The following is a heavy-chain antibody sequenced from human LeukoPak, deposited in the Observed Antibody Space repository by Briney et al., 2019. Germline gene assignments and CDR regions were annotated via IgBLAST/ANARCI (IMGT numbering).Heavy chain of an antibody. CDR3: ARGREDYYDSSGYAP. CDR2: IWYDGSNK. V-gene: IGHV3-33*01. CDR1: GFTFSSYG. Sequence: VGSLRLSCAASGFTFSSYGMHWVRQAPGKGLEWVAVIWYDGSNKYYADSVKGRFTISRDNSKNTLYLQMNSLRAEDTAVYYCARGREDYYDSSGYAPWGQGTLVTVSS. D-gene: IGHD3-22*01. J-gene: IGHJ5*02.